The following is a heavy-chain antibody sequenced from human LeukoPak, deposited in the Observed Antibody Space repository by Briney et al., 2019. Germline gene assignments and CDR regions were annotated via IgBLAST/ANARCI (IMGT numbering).Heavy chain of an antibody. J-gene: IGHJ2*01. CDR3: ARGRYCSSTSCYRDWYFDL. D-gene: IGHD2-2*01. Sequence: SSETLSLTCTVSGGSISSSSYYWGWIRQPPGKGLECIGSIYYSGSTYYNPSLKSRVTISVDTSKNQFSLKLSSVTAADTAVYYCARGRYCSSTSCYRDWYFDLWGRGTLVTVSS. V-gene: IGHV4-39*07. CDR2: IYYSGST. CDR1: GGSISSSSYY.